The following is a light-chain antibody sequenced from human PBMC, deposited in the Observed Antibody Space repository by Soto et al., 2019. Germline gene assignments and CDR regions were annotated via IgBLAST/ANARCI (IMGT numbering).Light chain of an antibody. V-gene: IGKV3-15*01. CDR3: QQYNNWPPYT. CDR1: QSVRSN. CDR2: GAS. J-gene: IGKJ2*01. Sequence: EIVMTQSPGTLSVSPGERATLSCRASQSVRSNLAWYQQKPSQSPRLLIYGASTRATGIPARFSGSGSGTEFTLTISSLQSEDFAVYYCQQYNNWPPYTFGQGTKLEIK.